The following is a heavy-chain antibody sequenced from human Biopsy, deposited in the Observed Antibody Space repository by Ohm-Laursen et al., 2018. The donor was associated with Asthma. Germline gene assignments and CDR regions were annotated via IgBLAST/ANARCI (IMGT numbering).Heavy chain of an antibody. CDR3: ARGDSSNWSHYYFDY. CDR2: IYSGGTS. V-gene: IGHV3-53*01. Sequence: SLRLSCTASGFAVSRDHMFWARQAPGKGLEWVSVIYSGGTSHTADSVRGRFTISRDYSKNTLYLQTHSLRAEDTAVYYCARGDSSNWSHYYFDYWGQGTLVTVSS. J-gene: IGHJ4*02. D-gene: IGHD3-22*01. CDR1: GFAVSRDH.